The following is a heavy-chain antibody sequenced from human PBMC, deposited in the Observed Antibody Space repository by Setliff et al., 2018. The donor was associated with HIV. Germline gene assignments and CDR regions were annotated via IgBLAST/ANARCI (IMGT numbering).Heavy chain of an antibody. V-gene: IGHV1-2*06. CDR3: ARWSCGRATCYDSPYNWFDP. CDR2: INPNSGVT. D-gene: IGHD2-2*01. Sequence: GASVKVSCKASGYTFTGYYMHWVRQAPGQGLEWMGRINPNSGVTNYAQKFQGRVTMTTDTSTSTTYMELTSLRSDDTAVYYCARWSCGRATCYDSPYNWFDPWGQGTLVTVSS. J-gene: IGHJ5*02. CDR1: GYTFTGYY.